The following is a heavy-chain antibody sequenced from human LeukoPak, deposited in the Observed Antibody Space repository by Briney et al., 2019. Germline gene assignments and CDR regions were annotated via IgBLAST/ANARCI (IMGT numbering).Heavy chain of an antibody. CDR1: GFTFSSYG. V-gene: IGHV3-33*01. D-gene: IGHD3-22*01. J-gene: IGHJ4*02. CDR3: ARDLVVIRAFDY. CDR2: IWYDGSNK. Sequence: GRSLRLSCAASGFTFSSYGMHWVRQAPGEGLEWVAVIWYDGSNKYYADSVKGRFTISRDNSKNTLYLQMNSLRAEDTAVYYCARDLVVIRAFDYWGQGTLVTVSS.